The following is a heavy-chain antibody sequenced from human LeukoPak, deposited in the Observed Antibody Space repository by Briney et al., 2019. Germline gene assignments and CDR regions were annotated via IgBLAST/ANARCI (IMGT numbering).Heavy chain of an antibody. J-gene: IGHJ4*02. V-gene: IGHV4-34*01. CDR1: GGSFSGYY. CDR2: INHSGST. CDR3: ARGPSRIWSGYSGYDYPYYFDY. D-gene: IGHD5-12*01. Sequence: PSETLSLTCAVYGGSFSGYYWSWIRQPPGKGLEWIGEINHSGSTNYNPSLKSRVTISVDTSKNQFSLKLSSVTAADTAVYYCARGPSRIWSGYSGYDYPYYFDYWGQGTLVTVSS.